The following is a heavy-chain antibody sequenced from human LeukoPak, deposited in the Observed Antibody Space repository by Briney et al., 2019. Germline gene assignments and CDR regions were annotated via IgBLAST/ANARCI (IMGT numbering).Heavy chain of an antibody. CDR3: ARVRSGGFDY. CDR2: IYTSGST. D-gene: IGHD2-15*01. J-gene: IGHJ4*02. Sequence: SETLSLTCTVSGGSISSGSYYWSWIRQPAGKGLEWIGRIYTSGSTNYNPSLKSRVTISVDTSKNQFSLKLSSVTAADTAVYYCARVRSGGFDYWGQGTLVTVSS. V-gene: IGHV4-61*02. CDR1: GGSISSGSYY.